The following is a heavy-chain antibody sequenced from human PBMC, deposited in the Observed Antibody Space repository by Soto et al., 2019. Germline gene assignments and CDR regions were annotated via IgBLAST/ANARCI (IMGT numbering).Heavy chain of an antibody. D-gene: IGHD2-2*01. CDR1: GYTLTELS. CDR3: ATNPGYCISTSCPFNWFDP. J-gene: IGHJ5*02. Sequence: ASVKVSCKVSGYTLTELSMHWVRQAPGKGLEWMGGFDPEDGETIYAQKFQGRVTMTEDTSTDTAYMELSSLRSEDTAVYYCATNPGYCISTSCPFNWFDPWGQGTLVTVSS. V-gene: IGHV1-24*01. CDR2: FDPEDGET.